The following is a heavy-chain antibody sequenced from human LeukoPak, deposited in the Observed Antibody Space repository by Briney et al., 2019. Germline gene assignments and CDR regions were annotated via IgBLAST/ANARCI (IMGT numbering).Heavy chain of an antibody. D-gene: IGHD6-19*01. J-gene: IGHJ4*02. CDR3: ARVFHSSGWLKKIDY. CDR1: GYTFTDYY. V-gene: IGHV1-2*02. Sequence: ASVKVSCKASGYTFTDYYMHWVRQAPGQGLEWMGWINPNSGGTNNAQEFQGRVTLTRDTSISTAYMELSRLTSDDTAVYYCARVFHSSGWLKKIDYWGQGTLVTVSS. CDR2: INPNSGGT.